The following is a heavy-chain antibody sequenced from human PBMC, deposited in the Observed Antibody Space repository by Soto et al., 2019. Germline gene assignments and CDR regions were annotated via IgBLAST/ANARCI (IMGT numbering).Heavy chain of an antibody. CDR3: ARDPYYYDSSGYYYLDY. CDR2: ISSSSSYI. J-gene: IGHJ4*02. Sequence: LXLSCAASGFTFSSYSMNWVRQAPGKGLEWVSSISSSSSYIYYADSVKGRFTISRDNAKNSLYLQMNSLRAEDTAVYYCARDPYYYDSSGYYYLDYWGQGTLVTVYS. CDR1: GFTFSSYS. D-gene: IGHD3-22*01. V-gene: IGHV3-21*01.